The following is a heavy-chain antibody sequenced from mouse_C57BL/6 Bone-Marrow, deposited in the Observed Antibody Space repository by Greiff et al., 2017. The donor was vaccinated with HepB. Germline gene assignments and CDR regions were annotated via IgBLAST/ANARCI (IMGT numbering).Heavy chain of an antibody. CDR3: ARRDYYGAWFAY. CDR2: ISSGGSYT. D-gene: IGHD1-1*01. CDR1: GFTFSSYG. Sequence: VKLMESGGDLVKPGGSLKLSCAASGFTFSSYGMSWVRQTPDKRLEWVATISSGGSYTYYPDSVKGRFTISRDNAKNTLYLQMSSLKSEDTAMYYCARRDYYGAWFAYWGQGTLVTVSA. J-gene: IGHJ3*01. V-gene: IGHV5-6*02.